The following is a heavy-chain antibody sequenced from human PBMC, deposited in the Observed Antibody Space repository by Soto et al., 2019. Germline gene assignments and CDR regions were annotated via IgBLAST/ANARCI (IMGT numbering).Heavy chain of an antibody. V-gene: IGHV3-7*01. J-gene: IGHJ4*02. D-gene: IGHD1-26*01. Sequence: PGGSLRLSCRTSGLTFRTYLMSWVRQAPGKGLEWVANIKTDGSEEYYADSVEGRFTISRDNTKNSLYLQMDSLRADDTAMYYCATDLGQMSLPIFSWWGQGTPVTVSS. CDR3: ATDLGQMSLPIFSW. CDR2: IKTDGSEE. CDR1: GLTFRTYL.